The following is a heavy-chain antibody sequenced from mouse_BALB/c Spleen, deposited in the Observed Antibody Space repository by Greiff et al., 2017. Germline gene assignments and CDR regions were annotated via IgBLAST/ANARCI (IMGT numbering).Heavy chain of an antibody. V-gene: IGHV1-87*01. CDR3: ALYGTTGDWYFDV. Sequence: QVQLQQSGAELARPGASVKLSCKASGYTFTSYWMQWVKQRPGQGLEWIGAIYPGDGDTRYTQKFKGKATLTADKSSSTAYMQLSSLASEDSAVYYCALYGTTGDWYFDVWGAGTTVTVSS. CDR1: GYTFTSYW. D-gene: IGHD1-1*01. J-gene: IGHJ1*01. CDR2: IYPGDGDT.